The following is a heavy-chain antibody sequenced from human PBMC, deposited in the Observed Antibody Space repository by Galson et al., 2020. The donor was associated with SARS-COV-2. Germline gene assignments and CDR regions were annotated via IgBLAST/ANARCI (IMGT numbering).Heavy chain of an antibody. CDR2: TSAYKDNT. CDR1: GYTFTTYG. Sequence: ASVKVSCKTSGYTFTTYGITWVRQAPGQGLEWMGWTSAYKDNTNYAQKFQGRVTMTTDTSTSTAYMELRSLRSDDTAVYYCARDVLTRDYFDYWGQGTLVTVSS. J-gene: IGHJ4*02. D-gene: IGHD2-21*02. CDR3: ARDVLTRDYFDY. V-gene: IGHV1-18*04.